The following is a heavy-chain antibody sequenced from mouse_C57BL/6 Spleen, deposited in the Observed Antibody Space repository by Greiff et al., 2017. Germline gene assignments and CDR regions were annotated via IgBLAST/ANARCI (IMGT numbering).Heavy chain of an antibody. V-gene: IGHV1-54*01. Sequence: VQLQQSGAELVRPGTSVKVSCKASGYAFTNYLIEWVKQRPGQGLEWIGVINPGSGGTNYNETFKGKATLTADKSSSTSYMQLSSLTSEDSAVSFCARWETGFLWYFDVWGTGTTVTVSS. D-gene: IGHD4-1*01. J-gene: IGHJ1*03. CDR3: ARWETGFLWYFDV. CDR1: GYAFTNYL. CDR2: INPGSGGT.